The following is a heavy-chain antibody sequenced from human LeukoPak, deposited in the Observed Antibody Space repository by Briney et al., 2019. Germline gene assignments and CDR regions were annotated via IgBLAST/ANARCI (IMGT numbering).Heavy chain of an antibody. Sequence: SETLSLTCSVSGASISSNYWSWIRQPPGKGLEWIGYIYYSGSTNYNPSLKSRVTISVDTSKNQFSLKLSSVTAADTAVYYCARGIYCSSTSCSNAFDIWGQGTMVTVSS. V-gene: IGHV4-59*01. J-gene: IGHJ3*02. CDR3: ARGIYCSSTSCSNAFDI. CDR1: GASISSNY. CDR2: IYYSGST. D-gene: IGHD2-2*01.